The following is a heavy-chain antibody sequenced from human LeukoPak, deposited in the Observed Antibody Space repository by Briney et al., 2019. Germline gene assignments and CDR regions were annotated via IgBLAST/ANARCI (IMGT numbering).Heavy chain of an antibody. V-gene: IGHV3-64D*09. D-gene: IGHD2-2*01. CDR1: GFTFSSYS. CDR3: VKDRGGCSSTSCYAGGSFVY. Sequence: GGSLRLSCSASGFTFSSYSMHWVRQAPGKGLEYVSTISSNGGSTYYADSVKGIFTISRDNYKTPLYHLKSSMRAEDTIDYYCVKDRGGCSSTSCYAGGSFVYWGQGTLVTVSS. J-gene: IGHJ4*02. CDR2: ISSNGGST.